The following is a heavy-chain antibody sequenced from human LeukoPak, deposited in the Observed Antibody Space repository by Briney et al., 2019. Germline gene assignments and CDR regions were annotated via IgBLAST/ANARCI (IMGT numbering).Heavy chain of an antibody. D-gene: IGHD3-22*01. V-gene: IGHV4-59*11. CDR2: FYYSGST. J-gene: IGHJ3*02. CDR1: GGSISSHY. Sequence: PSETLSLTCTVSGGSISSHYWSWIRQPPGKGLEWIGYFYYSGSTNYNPSFQSRVTISVDTSNNHFSLKLTSVTAADTAVYYCTRLLDNDSSGYPDTFDMWGQGTMVTVSS. CDR3: TRLLDNDSSGYPDTFDM.